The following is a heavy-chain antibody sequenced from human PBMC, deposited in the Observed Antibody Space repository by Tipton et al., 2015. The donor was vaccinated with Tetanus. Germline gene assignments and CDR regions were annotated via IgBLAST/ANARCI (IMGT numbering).Heavy chain of an antibody. CDR3: ARAHCTDGVCNFDF. CDR1: GYIFNSYW. CDR2: IYPGDSDT. Sequence: QLVQSGGEVKKPGESLKISCKGSGYIFNSYWIGWVRQKPGKGLEWMGIIYPGDSDTRYSPSFQGQVTISVDKSINTAYLQWSSLTASDTSLFYCARAHCTDGVCNFDFWGQGALVTVAS. D-gene: IGHD2-8*01. J-gene: IGHJ4*02. V-gene: IGHV5-51*01.